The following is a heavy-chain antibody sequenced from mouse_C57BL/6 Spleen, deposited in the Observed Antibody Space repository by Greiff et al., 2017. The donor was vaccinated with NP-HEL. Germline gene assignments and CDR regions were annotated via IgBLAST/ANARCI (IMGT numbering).Heavy chain of an antibody. CDR2: IYPGSGST. Sequence: QVQLQQPGAELVKPGASVKMSCKASGYTFTSYWITWVKQRPGQGLEWIGDIYPGSGSTNYNEKFKSKATLTVDTSSSTAYMQLSSLTSEDSAVYYCARYDYDGDDYAMDYWGQGTSVTVAS. D-gene: IGHD2-4*01. V-gene: IGHV1-55*01. CDR1: GYTFTSYW. CDR3: ARYDYDGDDYAMDY. J-gene: IGHJ4*01.